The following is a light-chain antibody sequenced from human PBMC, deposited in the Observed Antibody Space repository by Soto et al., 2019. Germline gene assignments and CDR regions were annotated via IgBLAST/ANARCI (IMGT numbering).Light chain of an antibody. J-gene: IGLJ1*01. CDR3: CSYAGSSTPLV. CDR2: EGS. Sequence: QSVLTQPASVSGSPGQSITISCTGTSSDVGSYNLVSWYQQHPGKAPKLMIYEGSKRPSGVSNRFSGSKSGNTASLTISGLQADDEADYYCCSYAGSSTPLVFRNGTKLTVL. CDR1: SSDVGSYNL. V-gene: IGLV2-23*01.